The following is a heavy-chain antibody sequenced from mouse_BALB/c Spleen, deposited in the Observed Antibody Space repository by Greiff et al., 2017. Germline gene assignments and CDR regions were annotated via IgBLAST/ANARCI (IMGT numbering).Heavy chain of an antibody. CDR2: IYPGDGDT. Sequence: VKLMESGAELARPGASVKLSCKASGYTFTSYWMQWVKQRPGQGLEWIGAIYPGDGDTRYTQKFKGKATLTADKSSSTAYMQLSSLASEDSAVYYCARWAYWGQGTLVTVSA. V-gene: IGHV1-87*01. CDR1: GYTFTSYW. J-gene: IGHJ3*01. D-gene: IGHD2-3*01. CDR3: ARWAY.